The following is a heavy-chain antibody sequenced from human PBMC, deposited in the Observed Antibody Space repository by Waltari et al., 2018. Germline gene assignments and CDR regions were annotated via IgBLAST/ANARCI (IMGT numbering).Heavy chain of an antibody. CDR3: ARGGSYYYMDY. Sequence: QVQLQESGPGLVKPSETLSLTCAVSGYSIRSGYYWGWIRQPPGKGLEWIGSIYHSGGTYYNPALKSRVTISVDTSKNQFSLKLSSVTAADTAVYYCARGGSYYYMDYWGQGTLVTVSS. CDR1: GYSIRSGYY. CDR2: IYHSGGT. V-gene: IGHV4-38-2*01. J-gene: IGHJ4*02. D-gene: IGHD1-26*01.